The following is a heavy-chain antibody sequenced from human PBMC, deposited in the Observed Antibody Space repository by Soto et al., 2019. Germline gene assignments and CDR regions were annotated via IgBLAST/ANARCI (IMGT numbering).Heavy chain of an antibody. Sequence: SVKVSCKASGGTFSSYAISWVRQAPGQGLEWMGGIIPIFGTANYAQKFQGRVTITADESTSTAYMELSSLRSEGTAVYYCARDRYYDILTGYYPPHSYYYYGMDVWGQGTTVTVSS. CDR1: GGTFSSYA. CDR3: ARDRYYDILTGYYPPHSYYYYGMDV. CDR2: IIPIFGTA. J-gene: IGHJ6*02. D-gene: IGHD3-9*01. V-gene: IGHV1-69*13.